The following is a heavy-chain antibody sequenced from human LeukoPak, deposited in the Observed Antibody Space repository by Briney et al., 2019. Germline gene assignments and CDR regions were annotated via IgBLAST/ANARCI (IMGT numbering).Heavy chain of an antibody. D-gene: IGHD5-12*01. CDR2: ISGGST. Sequence: GGSLRLSCAASGFTFSSYAMSWVRQAPGKGLEWVSAISGGSTYYADSVKGRFTISRGNSKNTLYLQMNSLRAEDTAVYYCAKGRGYSGYDSDYWGQGTLVTVSS. J-gene: IGHJ4*02. CDR3: AKGRGYSGYDSDY. CDR1: GFTFSSYA. V-gene: IGHV3-23*01.